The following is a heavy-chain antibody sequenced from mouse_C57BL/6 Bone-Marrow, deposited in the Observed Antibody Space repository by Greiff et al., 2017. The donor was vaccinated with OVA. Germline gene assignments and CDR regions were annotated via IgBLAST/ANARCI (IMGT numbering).Heavy chain of an antibody. CDR1: GYTFTSYW. V-gene: IGHV1-64*01. CDR2: IHPNSGST. CDR3: AKERVSTMVTPWFAY. J-gene: IGHJ3*01. D-gene: IGHD2-1*01. Sequence: QVQLQQSGAELVKPGASVKLSCKASGYTFTSYWMHWVKQRPGQGLEWIGMIHPNSGSTNYNEKFKSKATLTVDKSSSTAYMQLSSLTSEDSAVYYCAKERVSTMVTPWFAYWGQGTLVTVSA.